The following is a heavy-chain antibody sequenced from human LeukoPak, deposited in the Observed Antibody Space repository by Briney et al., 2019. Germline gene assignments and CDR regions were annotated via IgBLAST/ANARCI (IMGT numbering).Heavy chain of an antibody. Sequence: GGSLRLSCAASGFTFSSYEMNWVRQAPGKGLEWVSYISSSGSTIYYADSVKGRFTISRDNSKNTLYLQMNSLRAEDTAVYYCAKVALVYYYYYYMDVWGKGTTVTISS. CDR2: ISSSGSTI. D-gene: IGHD6-13*01. V-gene: IGHV3-48*03. CDR3: AKVALVYYYYYYMDV. CDR1: GFTFSSYE. J-gene: IGHJ6*03.